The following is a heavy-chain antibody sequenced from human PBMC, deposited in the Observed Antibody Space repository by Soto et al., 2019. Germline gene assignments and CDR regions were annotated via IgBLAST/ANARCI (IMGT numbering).Heavy chain of an antibody. V-gene: IGHV4-59*01. J-gene: IGHJ6*04. Sequence: SETLSLTCTVSGGSISSYYWTWIRQPPGKGLEWIGYIYYSGSTYYNPYLKSRVTISVDTSKNQFSLRLNSVTPADTAVYYCARPKVTTIYYYGMDVWGEGTTVTICS. D-gene: IGHD4-17*01. CDR1: GGSISSYY. CDR3: ARPKVTTIYYYGMDV. CDR2: IYYSGST.